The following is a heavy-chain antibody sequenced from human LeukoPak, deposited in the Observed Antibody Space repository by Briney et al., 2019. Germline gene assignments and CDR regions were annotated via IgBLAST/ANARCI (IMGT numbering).Heavy chain of an antibody. CDR3: ARDAIRYGSGSYYDY. J-gene: IGHJ4*02. V-gene: IGHV3-7*01. CDR2: IKQDGSER. CDR1: GFTFSSFW. D-gene: IGHD3-10*01. Sequence: GGSLRLSCAASGFTFSSFWMSWVRQAPGKGLEWVANIKQDGSERSFVDSVKGRFTVSRDNSKDTLYLQMNSLRAEDTAVYYCARDAIRYGSGSYYDYWGQGTLVAVSS.